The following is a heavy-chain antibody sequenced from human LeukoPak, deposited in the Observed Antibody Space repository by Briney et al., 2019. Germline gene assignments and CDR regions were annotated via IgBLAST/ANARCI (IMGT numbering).Heavy chain of an antibody. CDR1: GYPFTGYY. CDR3: ARVGDIVVVVARNWFDP. J-gene: IGHJ5*02. Sequence: ASVKVSCKASGYPFTGYYMHWVPQAPGQGLEWMGWINHNSGGTNYAQKFQGRVTITRDTSISTAYMELSRLRSDDTAVYYCARVGDIVVVVARNWFDPWGQGTLVTVSS. V-gene: IGHV1-2*02. CDR2: INHNSGGT. D-gene: IGHD2-15*01.